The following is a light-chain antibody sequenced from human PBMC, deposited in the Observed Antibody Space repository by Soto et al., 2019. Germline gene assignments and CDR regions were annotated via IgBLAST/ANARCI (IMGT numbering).Light chain of an antibody. CDR1: SSDVGNYNL. V-gene: IGLV2-23*01. J-gene: IGLJ1*01. CDR3: CSYAGSSNPYV. Sequence: QSALTQPASVSGSPGQSITISCTGTSSDVGNYNLVSWYQQHPGKAPKVMIFEGSKRPSGVSNRFSGSKSDNTASLTISGLQAEDEADYYCCSYAGSSNPYVFGTGTKVTVL. CDR2: EGS.